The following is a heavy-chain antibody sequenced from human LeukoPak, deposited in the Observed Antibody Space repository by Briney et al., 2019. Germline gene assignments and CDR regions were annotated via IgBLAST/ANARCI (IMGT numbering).Heavy chain of an antibody. V-gene: IGHV3-9*01. CDR2: ISWNSGSI. CDR1: GFTFSSYA. D-gene: IGHD5-18*01. Sequence: PGGSLRLSCAASGFTFSSYAMPWVRQAPGKGLEWVSGISWNSGSIGYADSVKGRFTISRDNAKNSLYLQMNSPRAEDTALYYCAKDIASAGYLAFDIWGRGTTVTVSS. J-gene: IGHJ3*02. CDR3: AKDIASAGYLAFDI.